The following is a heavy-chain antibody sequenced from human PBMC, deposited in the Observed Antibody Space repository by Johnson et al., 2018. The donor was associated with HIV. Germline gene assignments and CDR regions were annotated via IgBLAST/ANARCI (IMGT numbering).Heavy chain of an antibody. D-gene: IGHD6-6*01. CDR3: AREGLEQVVSDAFDI. CDR1: GFTFSNYA. Sequence: EVQLVESGGGLVQPGRSLRLSCAASGFTFSNYAMSWVRQAPGKGLEWVSYISSSGTIIYYADSVKGRFTLSRDNSKNTLYLQMNSLGAEDTAVYYCAREGLEQVVSDAFDIWGQGTMVTVSS. J-gene: IGHJ3*02. V-gene: IGHV3-48*01. CDR2: ISSSGTII.